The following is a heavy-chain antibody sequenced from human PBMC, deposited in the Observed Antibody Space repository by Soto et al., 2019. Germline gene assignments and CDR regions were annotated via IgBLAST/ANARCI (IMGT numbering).Heavy chain of an antibody. Sequence: EVQLVVSGGLVVRPGGSLRLSCAGSGFTFDDHTMHWVRQAPGKGLEWVSLITWDAGSAFYADSVRGRFTTSRDNSKNALYLQMNSLRTEDSALYYCAKEKDRIFDYWGRGTPVTASS. V-gene: IGHV3-43*01. CDR1: GFTFDDHT. J-gene: IGHJ4*02. CDR3: AKEKDRIFDY. CDR2: ITWDAGSA.